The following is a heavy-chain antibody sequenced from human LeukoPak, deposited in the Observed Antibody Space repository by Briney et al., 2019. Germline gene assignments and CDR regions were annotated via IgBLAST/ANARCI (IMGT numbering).Heavy chain of an antibody. CDR2: ITADGGST. CDR3: ARVLQYFFITNWFDP. Sequence: GGSLRLSCAASGFTVSSNYMSWVRQAPGRGLEWVSGITADGGSTFYADSVKGRFTISRDNAKNSLYLQMNSLRAEDTAVYYCARVLQYFFITNWFDPWGQGTLVTVSS. V-gene: IGHV3-53*01. CDR1: GFTVSSNY. D-gene: IGHD4-11*01. J-gene: IGHJ5*02.